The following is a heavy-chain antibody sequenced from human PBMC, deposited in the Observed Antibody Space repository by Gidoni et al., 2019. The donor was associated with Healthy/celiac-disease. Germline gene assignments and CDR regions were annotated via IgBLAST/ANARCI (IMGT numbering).Heavy chain of an antibody. D-gene: IGHD2-15*01. V-gene: IGHV4-39*01. J-gene: IGHJ4*02. CDR1: GGSISSSSYY. CDR3: ARHGAGYCSGGSCTYFDY. Sequence: QLQLQESGPGLVKPSETLSLTCTVSGGSISSSSYYWGWIRQPPGKGLEWIGSIYYSGSTYYNPSLKSRVTISVDTSKNQFSLKLSSVTAADTAVYYCARHGAGYCSGGSCTYFDYWGQGTLVTVSS. CDR2: IYYSGST.